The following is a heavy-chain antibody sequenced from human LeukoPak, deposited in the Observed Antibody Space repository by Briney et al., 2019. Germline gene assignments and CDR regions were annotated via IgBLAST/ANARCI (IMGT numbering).Heavy chain of an antibody. Sequence: SETLSLTCTVSDYSISSGYYWGWIRQPPGKGLEWIGSIYHSGNSYYNPSLKSRLTISVDTSKNHFSLKLSSVTAADTAVYYCARNRYYYGSRNYGVPTWFDPWGQGTLVTVSS. J-gene: IGHJ5*02. CDR2: IYHSGNS. CDR1: DYSISSGYY. V-gene: IGHV4-38-2*02. D-gene: IGHD3-10*01. CDR3: ARNRYYYGSRNYGVPTWFDP.